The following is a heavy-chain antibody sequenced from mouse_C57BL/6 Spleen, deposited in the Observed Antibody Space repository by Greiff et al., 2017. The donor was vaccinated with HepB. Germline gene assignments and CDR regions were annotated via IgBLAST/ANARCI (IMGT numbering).Heavy chain of an antibody. J-gene: IGHJ3*01. CDR2: ISSGGSYT. D-gene: IGHD1-1*01. CDR3: ASHYGSSGAWFAY. V-gene: IGHV5-6*01. CDR1: GFTFSSYG. Sequence: EVKLMESGGDLVKPGGSLKLSCAASGFTFSSYGMSWVRQTPDKRLEWVATISSGGSYTYYPDSVKGRFTISRDNAKNTLYLQMSSLKSEDTAMYYCASHYGSSGAWFAYWGQGTLVTVSA.